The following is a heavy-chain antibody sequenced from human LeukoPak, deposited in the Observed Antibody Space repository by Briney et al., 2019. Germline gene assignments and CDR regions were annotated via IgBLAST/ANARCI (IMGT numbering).Heavy chain of an antibody. Sequence: GGSLRLSCAASGFTFSSYGMHWVRQAPGKGLEWVAVIWYDGSNKYYADSVKGRFTISRDNAKNSLYLQMNSLRAEDTALYYCARAGLGAFDIWGQGTMVTVSS. CDR1: GFTFSSYG. J-gene: IGHJ3*02. CDR3: ARAGLGAFDI. V-gene: IGHV3-33*01. CDR2: IWYDGSNK.